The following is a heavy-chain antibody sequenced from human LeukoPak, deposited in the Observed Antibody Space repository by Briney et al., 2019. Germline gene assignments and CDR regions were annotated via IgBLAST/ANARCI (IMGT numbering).Heavy chain of an antibody. Sequence: ASVKVSCKASGYTFTGYYMHWVRQAPGQGLEWMGWINPNSGGTNYAQKFQGRVTMTRDPSMSPAYMELSRLRSDDTAVYYCARDSGTWGVRWLQFLPHPGDYWGQGTLVTVSS. J-gene: IGHJ4*02. CDR2: INPNSGGT. CDR1: GYTFTGYY. V-gene: IGHV1-2*02. D-gene: IGHD5-24*01. CDR3: ARDSGTWGVRWLQFLPHPGDY.